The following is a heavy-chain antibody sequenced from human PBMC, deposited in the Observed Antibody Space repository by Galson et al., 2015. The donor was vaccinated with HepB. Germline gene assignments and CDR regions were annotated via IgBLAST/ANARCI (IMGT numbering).Heavy chain of an antibody. V-gene: IGHV1-3*01. CDR2: INVGHGNT. J-gene: IGHJ3*02. CDR3: AREGATGYPVDTFDI. Sequence: SVKVSCKASGYTFPRHAIHWVRQAPGQRLEWMGWINVGHGNTKHSQKLQGRLTITRDISASTVYMDLSSLRSEETAVYYCAREGATGYPVDTFDIWGQGTMVTVSP. CDR1: GYTFPRHA. D-gene: IGHD5-12*01.